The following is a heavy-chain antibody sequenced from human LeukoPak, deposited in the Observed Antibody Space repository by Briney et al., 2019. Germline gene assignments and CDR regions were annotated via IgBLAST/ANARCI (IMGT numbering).Heavy chain of an antibody. CDR2: ISGSDGST. CDR1: GFTFSSYA. J-gene: IGHJ4*02. Sequence: GGSLRLSCAASGFTFSSYAMSWVRQAPGKGLEWVSAISGSDGSTYYADSVKGRFTISRDNSKNTLYLQMNSLRAEDTAVYYCARERYDILTGYYRPALYFDYWGQGTLVTVSS. D-gene: IGHD3-9*01. CDR3: ARERYDILTGYYRPALYFDY. V-gene: IGHV3-23*01.